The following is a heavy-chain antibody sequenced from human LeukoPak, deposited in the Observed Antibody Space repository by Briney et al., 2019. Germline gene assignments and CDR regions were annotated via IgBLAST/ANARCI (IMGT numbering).Heavy chain of an antibody. Sequence: PGGSLGLSCAASGFTFSSYAMSWVRQAPGKGLEWVSAISGSGGSTYYADSVKGRFTISRDNSKNTLYLQMNSLRAEDTAVYYCANGRLIAARFDYWGQGTLVTVSS. CDR2: ISGSGGST. V-gene: IGHV3-23*01. CDR1: GFTFSSYA. D-gene: IGHD6-13*01. J-gene: IGHJ4*02. CDR3: ANGRLIAARFDY.